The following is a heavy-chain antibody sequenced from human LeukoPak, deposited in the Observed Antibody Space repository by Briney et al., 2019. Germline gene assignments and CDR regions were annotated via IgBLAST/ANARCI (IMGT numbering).Heavy chain of an antibody. D-gene: IGHD3-10*01. Sequence: GGSLRLSCAASGFTFSSYWMSWVRQAPGKGLEWVGRIKSKTDGGTTDYAAPVKGRFTISRDDSKNTLYLQMNSLKTEDTAVYYCTTDLLLWFGEFSLSGYWGQGTLVTVSS. V-gene: IGHV3-15*01. CDR1: GFTFSSYW. CDR3: TTDLLLWFGEFSLSGY. J-gene: IGHJ4*02. CDR2: IKSKTDGGTT.